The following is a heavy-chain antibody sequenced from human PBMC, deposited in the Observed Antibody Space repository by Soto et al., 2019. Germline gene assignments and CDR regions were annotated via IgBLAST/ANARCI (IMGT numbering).Heavy chain of an antibody. D-gene: IGHD6-13*01. CDR3: ARDRTAASADY. Sequence: EVQLVESGGGLVQPGGSLRLSCAASGFTFSNSWMHWVRQVPGKGLVWVSHINNDGSSTTYAGSVKGRFTISRDNAKSTLYLQMDSLRVEDTAVYYCARDRTAASADYWGQGTIVSVSS. J-gene: IGHJ4*02. CDR2: INNDGSST. CDR1: GFTFSNSW. V-gene: IGHV3-74*01.